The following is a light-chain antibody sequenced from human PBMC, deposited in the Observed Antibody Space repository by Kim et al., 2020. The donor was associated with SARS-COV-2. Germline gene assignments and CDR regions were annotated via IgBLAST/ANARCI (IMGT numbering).Light chain of an antibody. CDR2: MAS. CDR3: QHYTGYPLS. CDR1: QSISSR. J-gene: IGKJ4*01. Sequence: ASVGDRVTITCRASQSISSRLAWYQQKPGKAPKLLIYMASTLESGVPSRFSGSEAGTAFTLTISSLQPDDFATYYCQHYTGYPLSFGGGTKVDIK. V-gene: IGKV1-5*03.